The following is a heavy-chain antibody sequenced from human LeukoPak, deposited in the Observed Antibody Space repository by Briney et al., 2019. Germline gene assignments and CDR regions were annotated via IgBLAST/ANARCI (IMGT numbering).Heavy chain of an antibody. D-gene: IGHD1-26*01. J-gene: IGHJ4*02. Sequence: SETLSLTCSVSGDSISSSGYYWGWIRQPPGKGLEWIGSIYHSGSTYYNPSLKSRVTISVDTSKNQFSLKLSSVTAADTAVYYCARAIEVGAMTPFDYWGQGTLVTVSS. CDR2: IYHSGST. CDR3: ARAIEVGAMTPFDY. CDR1: GDSISSSGYY. V-gene: IGHV4-39*07.